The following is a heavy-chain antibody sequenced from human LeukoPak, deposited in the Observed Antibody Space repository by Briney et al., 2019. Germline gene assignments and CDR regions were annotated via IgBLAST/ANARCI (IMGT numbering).Heavy chain of an antibody. D-gene: IGHD5-24*01. CDR1: GFTFSSYW. J-gene: IGHJ4*02. Sequence: PGGSLRLSCAASGFTFSSYWMSWVRQAPGKGLEWVANIKQDGSEKYYVDSVKGRFTIPRDNAKNSLYLQMNSLRAEDTAVYYCARGKPGRDGYNYFDYRGQGTLVTVSS. V-gene: IGHV3-7*01. CDR3: ARGKPGRDGYNYFDY. CDR2: IKQDGSEK.